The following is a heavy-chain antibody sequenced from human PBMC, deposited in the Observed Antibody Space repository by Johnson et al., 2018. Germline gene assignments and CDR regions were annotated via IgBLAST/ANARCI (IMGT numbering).Heavy chain of an antibody. CDR3: AIDLGWRKVGANSF. D-gene: IGHD1-26*01. V-gene: IGHV3-30*03. CDR1: GFTFSDFG. J-gene: IGHJ4*02. CDR2: PSYDGGNK. Sequence: QVQLGQSGGGVVQPGRSLKLSCATSGFTFSDFGMHWLRQAPGKGLEWVAVPSYDGGNKFYADSVKGRFTISRDNSWNTLYLQMNSLRAEDTAVYYCAIDLGWRKVGANSFWGQGTLVTVSS.